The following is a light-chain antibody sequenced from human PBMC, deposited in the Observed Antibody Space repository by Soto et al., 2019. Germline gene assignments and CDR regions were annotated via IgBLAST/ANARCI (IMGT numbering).Light chain of an antibody. CDR2: DDS. V-gene: IGLV3-21*02. Sequence: SYELTQPPSVSVAPGQTARIPCGGNNIGSKSIHWYQQKPGQAPVLDVYDDSDRPTGIPERFSGSNSGNTATLTISKVEAGDEADYYCQVWDSSSNHVVFGGGTKLTVL. CDR3: QVWDSSSNHVV. CDR1: NIGSKS. J-gene: IGLJ2*01.